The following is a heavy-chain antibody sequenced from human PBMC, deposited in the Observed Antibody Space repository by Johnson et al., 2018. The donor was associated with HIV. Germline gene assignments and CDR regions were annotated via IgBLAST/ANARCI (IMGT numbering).Heavy chain of an antibody. Sequence: QVQLVESGGGLVQPGGSLRLYCAASGFTVSSNYMSWVRQAPGKGLEWVSYISSSGSSIYYADSVKGRFTISRDNAENSLYLQMNSLIAEDTAVYYCARAYIYGAFDIWGQGTMVTVSS. D-gene: IGHD2/OR15-2a*01. V-gene: IGHV3-11*04. J-gene: IGHJ3*02. CDR1: GFTVSSNY. CDR2: ISSSGSSI. CDR3: ARAYIYGAFDI.